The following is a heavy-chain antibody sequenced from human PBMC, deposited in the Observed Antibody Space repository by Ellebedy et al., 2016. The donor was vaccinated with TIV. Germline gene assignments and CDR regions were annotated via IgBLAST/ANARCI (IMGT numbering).Heavy chain of an antibody. J-gene: IGHJ6*03. V-gene: IGHV4-34*01. D-gene: IGHD5-24*01. Sequence: SETLSLTXAVYGGSFSGYYWSWIRQPPGKGLEWIGEINHSGSTNYNPSLKSRVTISVDTSKNQFSLKLSSVTAADTAVYYCARGDGSWAYYYMDVWGKGTTVTVSS. CDR1: GGSFSGYY. CDR3: ARGDGSWAYYYMDV. CDR2: INHSGST.